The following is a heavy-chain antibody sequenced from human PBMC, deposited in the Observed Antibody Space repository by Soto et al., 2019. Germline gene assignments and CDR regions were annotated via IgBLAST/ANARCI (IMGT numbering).Heavy chain of an antibody. Sequence: EVQLLESGGGLVQPGGSLRLSCAASGFTFNNYAMTWVRQAPGKGLEWVSAISGGGDTTSYADSVKGRFTVSRDGSKNSLYLQVSSLRAEDTALYYRAKGRGGSGSLTPRVDFWGQGTLVTVSS. V-gene: IGHV3-23*01. J-gene: IGHJ4*02. CDR3: AKGRGGSGSLTPRVDF. CDR2: ISGGGDTT. D-gene: IGHD3-10*01. CDR1: GFTFNNYA.